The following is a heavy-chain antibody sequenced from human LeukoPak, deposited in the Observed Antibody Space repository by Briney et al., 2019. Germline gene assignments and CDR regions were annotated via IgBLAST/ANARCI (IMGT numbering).Heavy chain of an antibody. Sequence: SSETLSPTCAVYGGSFSGYYWSWIRQPPGKGLEWIGEINHSGSTNYNPSLKSRVTISVDTSKNQFSLKLSSVTAADTAVYYCARGQYDFQTTYYYMDVWGKGTTVTVSS. CDR3: ARGQYDFQTTYYYMDV. CDR2: INHSGST. V-gene: IGHV4-34*01. CDR1: GGSFSGYY. D-gene: IGHD3-3*01. J-gene: IGHJ6*03.